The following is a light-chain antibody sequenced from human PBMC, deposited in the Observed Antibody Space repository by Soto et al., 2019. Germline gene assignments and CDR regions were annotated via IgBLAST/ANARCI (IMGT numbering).Light chain of an antibody. Sequence: ETVLTQSPGTLSLSPGERATLSCRASQSVSSSYLAWYQQKPGQAPRLLIYGASSRATGIPDRFSGSGSGTDFTLTISRLEPEDFAVXXXXQXXXSXXTXGQXTRLEN. V-gene: IGKV3-20*01. CDR1: QSVSSSY. CDR2: GAS. CDR3: XQXXXSXXT. J-gene: IGKJ5*01.